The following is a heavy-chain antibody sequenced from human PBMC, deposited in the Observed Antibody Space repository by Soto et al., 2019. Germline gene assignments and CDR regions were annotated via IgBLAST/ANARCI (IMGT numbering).Heavy chain of an antibody. CDR1: GGTFSSYA. CDR2: IIPIFGTA. J-gene: IGHJ6*04. V-gene: IGHV1-69*06. Sequence: ASVKVSCKVSGGTFSSYAISWVRQAPGQGLEWMGGIIPIFGTANYAQKFQGRVTITADKSTSTAYMELSSLRSEDTAVYYCARGSVVAGDGGLYYLFFFGMDVWGKGTT. D-gene: IGHD6-19*01. CDR3: ARGSVVAGDGGLYYLFFFGMDV.